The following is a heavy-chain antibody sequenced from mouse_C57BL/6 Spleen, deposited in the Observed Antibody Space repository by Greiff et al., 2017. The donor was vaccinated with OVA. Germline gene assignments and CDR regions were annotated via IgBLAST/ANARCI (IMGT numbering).Heavy chain of an antibody. D-gene: IGHD2-4*01. CDR1: GFTFSSYT. CDR3: ARQDYDYDLWYFDV. CDR2: ISGGGGNT. V-gene: IGHV5-9*01. J-gene: IGHJ1*03. Sequence: EVKVVESGGGLVKPGGSLKLSCAASGFTFSSYTMSWVRQTPEKRLEWVATISGGGGNTYYPDSVKGRFTISRDNAKNTLYLQMSSLRSEDTALYYCARQDYDYDLWYFDVWGTGTTVTVSS.